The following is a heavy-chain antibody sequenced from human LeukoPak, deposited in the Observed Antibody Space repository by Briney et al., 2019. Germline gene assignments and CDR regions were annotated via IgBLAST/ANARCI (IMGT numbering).Heavy chain of an antibody. J-gene: IGHJ5*02. D-gene: IGHD3-10*01. V-gene: IGHV4-39*01. CDR1: GGSISSSSYY. Sequence: SETLSLTCTVSGGSISSSSYYWGWIRQPPGKGLEWIGSIYYSGSTYYNPSLKSRVTISVDTSKNQFSLKLSSVTAADTAVYYCARHPLWFGELLPPNWFDPWGQGTLVTVSS. CDR3: ARHPLWFGELLPPNWFDP. CDR2: IYYSGST.